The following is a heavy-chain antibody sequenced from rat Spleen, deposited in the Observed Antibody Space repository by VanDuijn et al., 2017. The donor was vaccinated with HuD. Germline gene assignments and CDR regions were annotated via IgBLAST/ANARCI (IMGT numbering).Heavy chain of an antibody. V-gene: IGHV5-29*01. CDR1: GFTFSNYG. CDR2: ISYDGSTT. CDR3: ARHGPNIGTTHWYFDF. J-gene: IGHJ1*01. Sequence: EVQLVESGGGLVQPGRSLKLSCAASGFTFSNYGMAWVCQAPTKGLEWVATISYDGSTTYYRDSVKGRFTISRDNAKSTLYLQMNSLRSEDTATYYCARHGPNIGTTHWYFDFWGPGTMVTVSS. D-gene: IGHD1-5*01.